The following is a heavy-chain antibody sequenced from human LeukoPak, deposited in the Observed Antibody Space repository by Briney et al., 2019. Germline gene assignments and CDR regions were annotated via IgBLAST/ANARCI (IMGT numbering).Heavy chain of an antibody. CDR1: GGSISSGGYY. CDR3: ARGSSSTSCFNCYYYYYMDV. V-gene: IGHV4-31*03. D-gene: IGHD2-2*01. J-gene: IGHJ6*03. CDR2: IYYSGST. Sequence: SETLSLTCTVSGGSISSGGYYWSWIRQHPGKGLEWIGYIYYSGSTYYNPSLKSRVTISVDTSKNQFSLKLSSVTAADTAVYYCARGSSSTSCFNCYYYYYMDVWGKGTTVTVSS.